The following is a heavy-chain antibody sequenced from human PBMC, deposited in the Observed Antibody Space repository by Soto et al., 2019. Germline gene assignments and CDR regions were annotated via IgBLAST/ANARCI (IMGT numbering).Heavy chain of an antibody. CDR2: TDYSGNT. CDR3: ARAVGDPLCYLDY. V-gene: IGHV4-59*08. J-gene: IGHJ4*02. CDR1: SDSISSYY. Sequence: QVQLQESGPGLVRPSETLSLTCTVSSDSISSYYWIWIRQSPVKGLEWIGYTDYSGNTNYNPTLKSRFTISGDTSKNQVSLKMSSVTAADTAVYYCARAVGDPLCYLDYWGQGTLVTVSS. D-gene: IGHD6-19*01.